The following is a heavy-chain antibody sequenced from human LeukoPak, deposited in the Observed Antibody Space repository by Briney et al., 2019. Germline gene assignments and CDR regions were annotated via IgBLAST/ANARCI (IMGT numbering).Heavy chain of an antibody. J-gene: IGHJ4*02. CDR1: GFTVSSNY. CDR3: ARDSYDSSGYSDY. CDR2: IYSGGST. Sequence: GGSLRLSCAASGFTVSSNYMSWVRQAPGKGLEWVSVIYSGGSTYYADSVKGRFTISRDNSKNTLYLQMNSLRAEDTAVYYCARDSYDSSGYSDYWDQGTLVTVSS. V-gene: IGHV3-53*01. D-gene: IGHD3-22*01.